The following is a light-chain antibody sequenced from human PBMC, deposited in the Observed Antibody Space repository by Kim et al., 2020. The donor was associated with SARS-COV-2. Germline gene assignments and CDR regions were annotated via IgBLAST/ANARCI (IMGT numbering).Light chain of an antibody. Sequence: ASVEDRVTITCRGSQGIRNDLGWYQQKPRKAPKFLIYAASTLQSGVPSRFSGSGSSTDFTHTISSLQPEDFGTYYCLQDYNFPWSFGQGTKVNIK. CDR3: LQDYNFPWS. V-gene: IGKV1-6*01. CDR1: QGIRND. J-gene: IGKJ1*01. CDR2: AAS.